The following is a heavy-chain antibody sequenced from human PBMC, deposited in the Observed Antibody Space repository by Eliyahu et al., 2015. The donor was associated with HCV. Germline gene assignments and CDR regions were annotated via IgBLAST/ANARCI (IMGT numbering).Heavy chain of an antibody. D-gene: IGHD2-15*01. CDR1: GFSLXXSGXX. Sequence: QITLKESGPTLVKPTQTLTLTCTFSGFSLXXSGXXXGWXRQPPGKALEWLALIYWDDDKRYSPSLRSRLTITKDTSKNQVVLTMTNMDPVDTATYYCVHRSRDKYYYAMDVWGQGTTVTVSS. J-gene: IGHJ6*02. CDR2: IYWDDDK. V-gene: IGHV2-5*02. CDR3: VHRSRDKYYYAMDV.